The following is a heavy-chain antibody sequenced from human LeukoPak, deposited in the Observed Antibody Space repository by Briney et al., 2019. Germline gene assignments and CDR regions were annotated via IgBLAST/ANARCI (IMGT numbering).Heavy chain of an antibody. V-gene: IGHV1-8*01. CDR2: MNPNSGNT. D-gene: IGHD6-19*01. J-gene: IGHJ6*02. CDR3: ARSVRHSSGCYGLYYYYYGMDV. CDR1: GYTFTSYD. Sequence: ASVKVSCKASGYTFTSYDINWVRQATGQGLEWMGWMNPNSGNTGYAQKFQGRVTMTRNTSISTAYMELSSLRSEDTAVYYCARSVRHSSGCYGLYYYYYGMDVWGQGTTVTVSS.